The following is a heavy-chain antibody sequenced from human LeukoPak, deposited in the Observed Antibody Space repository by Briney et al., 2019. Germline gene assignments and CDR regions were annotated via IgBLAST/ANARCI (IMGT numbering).Heavy chain of an antibody. Sequence: PGGSLRLSCAAFGFTFSRYGMHWVRQAPGKGLEWVAFIRYDGSKKYYADSVKGRFTISRDNSKNTLDLQMNSLRSDDTAVHYCARGRSWVLWELPGNWGQGTLVTVSS. V-gene: IGHV3-30*02. CDR1: GFTFSRYG. J-gene: IGHJ4*02. D-gene: IGHD1-26*01. CDR2: IRYDGSKK. CDR3: ARGRSWVLWELPGN.